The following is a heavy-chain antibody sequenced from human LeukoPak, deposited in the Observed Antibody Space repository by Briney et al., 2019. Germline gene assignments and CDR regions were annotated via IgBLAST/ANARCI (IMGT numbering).Heavy chain of an antibody. D-gene: IGHD6-19*01. CDR3: ARARIVVAGNNWFDP. Sequence: PGGSLRLSCAASGFTFTSYGMHWVRQAPGKGLEWVALVSYDGSSKYYADSVKGRFTISRDNSKNTLYLQMNSLRAEDTAVYYCARARIVVAGNNWFDPWGQGTLVTVSS. V-gene: IGHV3-30*03. J-gene: IGHJ5*02. CDR1: GFTFTSYG. CDR2: VSYDGSSK.